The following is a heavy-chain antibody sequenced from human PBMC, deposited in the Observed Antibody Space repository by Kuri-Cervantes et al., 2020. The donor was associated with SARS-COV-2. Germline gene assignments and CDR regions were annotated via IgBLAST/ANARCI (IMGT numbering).Heavy chain of an antibody. Sequence: GESLKISCAASGFTFSSYAMHWVRQAPGKGLEWVAVISYDGSNKYYADSVKGRFTIPRDNSKNTLYLQMNSLRAEDTAVYYCARAFVVVVAAWRTGMDVWGQGTTVTVSS. CDR1: GFTFSSYA. CDR2: ISYDGSNK. D-gene: IGHD2-15*01. V-gene: IGHV3-30-3*01. CDR3: ARAFVVVVAAWRTGMDV. J-gene: IGHJ6*02.